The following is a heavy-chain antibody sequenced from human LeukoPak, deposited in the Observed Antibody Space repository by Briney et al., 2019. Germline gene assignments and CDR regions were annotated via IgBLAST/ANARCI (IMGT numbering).Heavy chain of an antibody. J-gene: IGHJ4*02. V-gene: IGHV4-39*07. D-gene: IGHD3-10*01. CDR3: ARAVYGSGSSER. CDR1: GGSISSSSYY. CDR2: IYYSGSA. Sequence: SQTLSLTCTVSGGSISSSSYYWGWIRQPPGKGLEWIGNIYYSGSACYNPSLKSRVTISVDTSKNQFSLKLSSVTAADTAVYYCARAVYGSGSSERWGQGTLVTVSS.